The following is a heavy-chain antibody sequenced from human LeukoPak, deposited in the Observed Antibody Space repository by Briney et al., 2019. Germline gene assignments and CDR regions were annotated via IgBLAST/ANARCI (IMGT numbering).Heavy chain of an antibody. Sequence: GGSLRLSCAAYGFTFSSYWMSWVRQAPGKGLEWVANIKQDGSEKYYVDSVKGRFTISRDNAKNSLYLQMNSLRAEDTAVYYCARVRIVVVPAAITGAFDIWGQGTMVTVSS. V-gene: IGHV3-7*01. D-gene: IGHD2-2*02. CDR1: GFTFSSYW. CDR3: ARVRIVVVPAAITGAFDI. J-gene: IGHJ3*02. CDR2: IKQDGSEK.